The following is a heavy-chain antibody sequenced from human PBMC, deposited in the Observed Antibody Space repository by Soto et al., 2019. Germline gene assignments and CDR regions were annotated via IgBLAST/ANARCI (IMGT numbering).Heavy chain of an antibody. J-gene: IGHJ4*02. D-gene: IGHD5-12*01. Sequence: QVQLVQSGAEVRQPASSVKVSCKPSGGTFSSYAISWVRQAPGQGLEWMGGIVPIVDTSTYAQKFQGRVTITAAESTSTAYMELSSLRSDDTAIYYCVRVVAIPGYPDNWGQGTLVTVSS. CDR2: IVPIVDTS. CDR3: VRVVAIPGYPDN. V-gene: IGHV1-69*12. CDR1: GGTFSSYA.